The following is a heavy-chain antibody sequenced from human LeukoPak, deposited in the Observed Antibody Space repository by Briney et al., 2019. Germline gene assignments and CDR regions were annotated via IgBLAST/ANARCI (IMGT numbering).Heavy chain of an antibody. CDR1: GFTFSSYA. CDR2: IGAGGTFT. CDR3: AKGHSSSWLFDY. J-gene: IGHJ4*02. D-gene: IGHD6-13*01. V-gene: IGHV3-23*01. Sequence: GGSLRLSCAASGFTFSSYAMNWVRQAPGKGLEWVSGIGAGGTFTYYADSVKGRFTISRDNSKNTLYLQMNSLGAEDTAVYYCAKGHSSSWLFDYWGQGTLVTVSS.